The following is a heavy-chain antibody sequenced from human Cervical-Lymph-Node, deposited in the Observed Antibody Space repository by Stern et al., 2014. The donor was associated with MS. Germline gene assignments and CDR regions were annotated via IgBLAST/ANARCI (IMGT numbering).Heavy chain of an antibody. Sequence: EVQLVESGGGLVKPGGSLRLSCAASGFTFSSYTMNWVRQAPGKGLEWVSSITSSSGYIHYTDSVKGRFTISRDNAKNSLYLQMNSLRAEDTAIYYCAAMVDLDYWGQGSLVTVSS. CDR2: ITSSSGYI. CDR3: AAMVDLDY. D-gene: IGHD2-8*01. CDR1: GFTFSSYT. V-gene: IGHV3-21*01. J-gene: IGHJ4*02.